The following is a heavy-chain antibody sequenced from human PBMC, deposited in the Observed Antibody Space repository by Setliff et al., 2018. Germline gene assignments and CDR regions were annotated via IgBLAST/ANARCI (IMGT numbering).Heavy chain of an antibody. V-gene: IGHV5-51*01. J-gene: IGHJ6*02. D-gene: IGHD2-2*01. CDR2: IYPDDSDS. CDR3: ARLGGSDIVVVPAAMAYYYGMDV. CDR1: GYRFTSYW. Sequence: GESLKISCKGSGYRFTSYWIGWVRQMPGKGLEWMAIIYPDDSDSRHSPSFRGQVTISADKSISTAYLQWSSLKASDTAMYYCARLGGSDIVVVPAAMAYYYGMDVWGQGTTVTVSS.